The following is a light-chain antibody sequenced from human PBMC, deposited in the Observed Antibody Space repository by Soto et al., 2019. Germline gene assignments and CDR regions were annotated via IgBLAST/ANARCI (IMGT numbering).Light chain of an antibody. CDR3: QQYYGTPYT. Sequence: IVMTQSPDSLSVSLGGRASISCKSSRTLFYSAKNKDYLAWYQHKAGQPPKLLLYWASTRESGVPDRFNGSGSATDFTLTINNLQPEDAAVYYCQQYYGTPYTFGQGTKLEI. J-gene: IGKJ2*01. CDR2: WAS. V-gene: IGKV4-1*01. CDR1: RTLFYSAKNKDY.